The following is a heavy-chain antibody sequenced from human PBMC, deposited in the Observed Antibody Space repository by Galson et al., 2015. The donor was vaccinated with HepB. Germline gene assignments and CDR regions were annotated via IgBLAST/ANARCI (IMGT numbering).Heavy chain of an antibody. J-gene: IGHJ4*02. Sequence: SLRLSCAASEFTFSSYAMSWVRQAPGKGLEWVSAISGSGGSTYYADSVKGRFTISRDNSKNTLYLQMNSLRAEDTAVYYCAKDLFRGSGLYFDYWGQGTLVTVSS. V-gene: IGHV3-23*01. CDR1: EFTFSSYA. CDR2: ISGSGGST. D-gene: IGHD6-19*01. CDR3: AKDLFRGSGLYFDY.